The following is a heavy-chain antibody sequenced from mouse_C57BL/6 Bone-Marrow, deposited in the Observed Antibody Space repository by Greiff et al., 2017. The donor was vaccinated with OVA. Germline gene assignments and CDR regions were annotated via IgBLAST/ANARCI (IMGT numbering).Heavy chain of an antibody. Sequence: QVQLKESGAELVRPGASVTLSCKASGYTFTDYEMHWVKQTPVHGLEWIGAIDPETGGTAYNQKFKGKAILTADKSSSTAYMELRSLTSEDSAVYYCTRGGYYYGSLAYWGQGTTLTVSS. CDR2: IDPETGGT. CDR3: TRGGYYYGSLAY. D-gene: IGHD1-1*01. CDR1: GYTFTDYE. J-gene: IGHJ2*01. V-gene: IGHV1-15*01.